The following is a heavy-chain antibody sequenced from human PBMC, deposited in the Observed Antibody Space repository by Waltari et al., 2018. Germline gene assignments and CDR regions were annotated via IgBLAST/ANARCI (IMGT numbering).Heavy chain of an antibody. CDR2: IRHDGDAK. CDR3: ARGGSYINS. D-gene: IGHD3-16*01. CDR1: NFPFSRYG. J-gene: IGHJ5*02. Sequence: DVQLVESGGGSVQLGGCLSLNCVASNFPFSRYGMRWVSQARGKGLEWVANIRHDGDAKDYVDSVKGRFTISRDNAKNSLFLQMNSLKAEDTAVYYCARGGSYINSWGQGTRVTVSS. V-gene: IGHV3-7*04.